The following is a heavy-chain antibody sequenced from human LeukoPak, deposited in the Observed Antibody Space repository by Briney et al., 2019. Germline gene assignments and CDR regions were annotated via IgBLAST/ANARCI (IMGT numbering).Heavy chain of an antibody. CDR2: ISWNSGSI. CDR3: AIKAGNFQERVSLDF. J-gene: IGHJ4*02. D-gene: IGHD1-1*01. Sequence: PGGSLRLSCAASGFTFDDYAMHWVRQAPGKGLEWVSGISWNSGSIGYADSVKGRFTISRDNAKNTVYLHMNSLRAEDAALYYCAIKAGNFQERVSLDFWGQGTLVTVSS. V-gene: IGHV3-9*01. CDR1: GFTFDDYA.